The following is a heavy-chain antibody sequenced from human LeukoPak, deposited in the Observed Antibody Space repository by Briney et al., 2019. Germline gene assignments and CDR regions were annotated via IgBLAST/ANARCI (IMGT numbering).Heavy chain of an antibody. V-gene: IGHV1-18*04. CDR1: GYTFTSYY. Sequence: ASVKVSCKASGYTFTSYYMHWVRQAPGQGLEWMGWISAYNGNTNYAQKLQGRVTMTTDTSTSTAYMELRSLRSDDTAVYYCARDSNDYGDYVEGNNFDYWGQGTLVTVSS. CDR3: ARDSNDYGDYVEGNNFDY. J-gene: IGHJ4*02. D-gene: IGHD4-17*01. CDR2: ISAYNGNT.